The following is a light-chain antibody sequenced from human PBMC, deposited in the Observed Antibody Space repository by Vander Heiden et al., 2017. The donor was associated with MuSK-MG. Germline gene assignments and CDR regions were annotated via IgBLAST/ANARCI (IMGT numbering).Light chain of an antibody. CDR1: KDISVY. J-gene: IGKJ3*01. CDR2: DVS. V-gene: IGKV1-33*01. Sequence: DIQMTQSPSSLSASVGDRVTISCQTSKDISVYLNWYQQKPGKAPNLLIYDVSHLEAGVSSRFSGGGSGTDFTLTISSLQPEDFATYYCQQDDKFPIQFGHGTKVDIK. CDR3: QQDDKFPIQ.